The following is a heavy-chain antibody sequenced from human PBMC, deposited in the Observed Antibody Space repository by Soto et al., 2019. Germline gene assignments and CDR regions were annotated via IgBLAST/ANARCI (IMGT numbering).Heavy chain of an antibody. D-gene: IGHD6-19*01. Sequence: QVQLVESGGGVVQPGRSLRLSCEASGFTLSTSAMHWVRQAPGKGLEWVAVISHDRGDIYLRDSVKGRFIISRDNSKNTLFLQMNSLRVEDAAVYYCARDTARHGYGWSYFGLDVWGQGTTVTVSS. CDR3: ARDTARHGYGWSYFGLDV. V-gene: IGHV3-30*10. J-gene: IGHJ6*02. CDR1: GFTLSTSA. CDR2: ISHDRGDI.